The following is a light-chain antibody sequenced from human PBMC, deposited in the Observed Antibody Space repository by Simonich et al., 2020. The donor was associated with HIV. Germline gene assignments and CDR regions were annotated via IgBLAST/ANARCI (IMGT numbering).Light chain of an antibody. J-gene: IGLJ3*02. CDR2: EIS. V-gene: IGLV2-8*01. CDR3: SSYAGSNNLV. CDR1: SVDIGGYNY. Sequence: QSALTQPASVSGSPGQSITISCTGTSVDIGGYNYVSWYKQHPGKAPNIIIYEISKRPSGVPDRYSGSKSGNTASLTVSGLQAEDEADYYCSSYAGSNNLVFGGGTKLTVL.